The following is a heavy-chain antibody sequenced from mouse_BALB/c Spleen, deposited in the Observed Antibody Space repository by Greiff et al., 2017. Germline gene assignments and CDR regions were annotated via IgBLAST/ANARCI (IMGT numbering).Heavy chain of an antibody. D-gene: IGHD2-1*01. V-gene: IGHV5-6-5*01. CDR3: ARGNGNYVYYAMDY. CDR1: GFTFSSYA. J-gene: IGHJ4*01. CDR2: ISSGGST. Sequence: EVKLQESGGGLVKPGGSLKLSCAASGFTFSSYAMSWVRQTPEKRLEWVASISSGGSTYYPDSVKGRFTISRDNARNILYLQMSSLRSEDTAMYYCARGNGNYVYYAMDYWGQGTSVTVSS.